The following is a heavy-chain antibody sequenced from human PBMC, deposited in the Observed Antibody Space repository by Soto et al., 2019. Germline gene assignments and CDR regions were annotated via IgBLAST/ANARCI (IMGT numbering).Heavy chain of an antibody. D-gene: IGHD3-22*01. J-gene: IGHJ4*02. CDR3: GRTNSSGAWAAWY. V-gene: IGHV4-61*01. CDR2: IYYTGTT. Sequence: SETLSLTCIVSGDSVSSGYYCWGWIRLPPGKGLEWIGNIYYTGTTEYNPSLKSRVTISLDTPKNQFSLKLSSVTAADTAVYYCGRTNSSGAWAAWYWGQGTRVTVSS. CDR1: GDSVSSGYYC.